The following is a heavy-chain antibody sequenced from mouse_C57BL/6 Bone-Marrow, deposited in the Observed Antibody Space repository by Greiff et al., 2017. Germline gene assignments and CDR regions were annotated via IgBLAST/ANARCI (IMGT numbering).Heavy chain of an antibody. Sequence: VQLVESGPGLVQPSQSLSITCTVSGFSLTSYGVHWVRQSPGKGLEWLGVIWSGGSTDYNAAFISRLSISKDNSKSQVFFKMNSLQADDTAIYYCARKLVAKGYFDVWGTGTTVTVSS. CDR2: IWSGGST. CDR3: ARKLVAKGYFDV. V-gene: IGHV2-2*01. CDR1: GFSLTSYG. J-gene: IGHJ1*03. D-gene: IGHD1-1*01.